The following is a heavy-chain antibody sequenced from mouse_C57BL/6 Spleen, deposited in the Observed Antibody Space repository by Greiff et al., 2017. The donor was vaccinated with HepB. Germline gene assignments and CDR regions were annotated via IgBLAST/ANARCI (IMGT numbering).Heavy chain of an antibody. J-gene: IGHJ2*01. Sequence: QVQLQQSGAELVRPGSSAKLSCKASGYTFTSYWMHWVKQRPIQGLEWIGNIDPSDSETHYNQKFKDKATLTVDKSSSTAYMQLSSLTSEDSAVYYCASSNWEDYFDYWGQGTTLTVSS. CDR2: IDPSDSET. CDR1: GYTFTSYW. V-gene: IGHV1-52*01. D-gene: IGHD4-1*01. CDR3: ASSNWEDYFDY.